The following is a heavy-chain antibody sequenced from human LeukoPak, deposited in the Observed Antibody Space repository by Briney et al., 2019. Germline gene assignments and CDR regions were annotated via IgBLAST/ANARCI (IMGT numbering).Heavy chain of an antibody. CDR1: GGSISSYY. J-gene: IGHJ6*04. D-gene: IGHD2-15*01. CDR3: ARRLALDV. CDR2: IYTSGST. Sequence: PSETLSLTCTVSGGSISSYYWSWIRQPPRKGLEWIGYIYTSGSTNYNPSLKSRVTISVDTSKNQFSLKLSSVTAADTAVYYCARRLALDVWGKGTTVTVSS. V-gene: IGHV4-4*09.